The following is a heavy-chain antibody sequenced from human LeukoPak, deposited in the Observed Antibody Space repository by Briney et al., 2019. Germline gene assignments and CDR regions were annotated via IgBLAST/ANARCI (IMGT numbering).Heavy chain of an antibody. V-gene: IGHV1-18*01. CDR1: GYTFTSYG. CDR3: ARDNRGHYYDSSGYSSQSDY. CDR2: ISAYNGNT. D-gene: IGHD3-22*01. Sequence: ASVKVSRKASGYTFTSYGTSWVRQAPGQGLEWMGWISAYNGNTNYAQKLQGRVTMTTDTSTSTAYMELRSLRSDDTAVYYCARDNRGHYYDSSGYSSQSDYWGQGTLVTVSS. J-gene: IGHJ4*02.